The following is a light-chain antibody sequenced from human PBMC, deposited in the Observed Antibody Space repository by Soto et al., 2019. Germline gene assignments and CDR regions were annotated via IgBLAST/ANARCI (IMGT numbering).Light chain of an antibody. Sequence: QSVLTQPPSASASLGASVTLTCTLSSGYSNYKVDWYQQRPGKGHRFVMRVGTGGIVGSKGDGIPDRFSVLGSGLNRYLTINNIQEEDESDYYCGADHGGGSNFVYVFGTGTKLTVL. J-gene: IGLJ1*01. V-gene: IGLV9-49*01. CDR2: VGTGGIVG. CDR1: SGYSNYK. CDR3: GADHGGGSNFVYV.